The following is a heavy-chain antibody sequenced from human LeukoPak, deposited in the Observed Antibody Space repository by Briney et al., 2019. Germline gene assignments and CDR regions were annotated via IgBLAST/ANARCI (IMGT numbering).Heavy chain of an antibody. J-gene: IGHJ4*02. Sequence: GRSLRLSCAASGFTFSSYAMSWVRQAPGKGLEWVSAISGSGGSTYYADSVKGRFTISRDNSKNTLYLQMNSLRAEHTAVYYCAKDVIAVAGYYFDYWGQGTLVTVSS. D-gene: IGHD6-19*01. CDR2: ISGSGGST. V-gene: IGHV3-23*01. CDR1: GFTFSSYA. CDR3: AKDVIAVAGYYFDY.